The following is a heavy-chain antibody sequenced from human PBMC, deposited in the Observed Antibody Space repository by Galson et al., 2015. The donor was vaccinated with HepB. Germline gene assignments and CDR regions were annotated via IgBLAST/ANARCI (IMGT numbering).Heavy chain of an antibody. CDR3: ARDMGAAPGAWSDAFDF. V-gene: IGHV6-1*01. Sequence: CAISGDSVSGISAAWNWIRQSPSRGHEWLGRTYYRSKWNNDYALSLKGRIIIKADTSKNQVSLQLTSVTPEDTAVYYCARDMGAAPGAWSDAFDFWGQGTAVSVSS. D-gene: IGHD6-13*01. CDR1: GDSVSGISAA. J-gene: IGHJ3*01. CDR2: TYYRSKWNN.